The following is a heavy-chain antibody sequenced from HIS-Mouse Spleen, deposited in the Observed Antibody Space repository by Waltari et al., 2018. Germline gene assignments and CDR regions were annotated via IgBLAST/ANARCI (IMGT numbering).Heavy chain of an antibody. J-gene: IGHJ2*01. CDR1: GGSFSGSY. Sequence: QVQLQQWGAGLLKPSETLSLTCAVYGGSFSGSYWSWTRQPPGKGLEWIGEINHSGSTNYNPSLKSRVTISVDTSKNQFSLKLSSVTAADTAVYYCARVRTGDPSYWYFDLWGRGTLVTVSS. D-gene: IGHD7-27*01. CDR3: ARVRTGDPSYWYFDL. V-gene: IGHV4-34*01. CDR2: INHSGST.